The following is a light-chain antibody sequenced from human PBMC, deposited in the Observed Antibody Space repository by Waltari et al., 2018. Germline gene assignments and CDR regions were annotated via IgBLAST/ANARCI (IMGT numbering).Light chain of an antibody. CDR1: QCLLYGNGYNY. J-gene: IGKJ4*01. CDR3: MQAVQTPLT. V-gene: IGKV2-28*01. CDR2: LGS. Sequence: EIVMTQSPLSLSVNPGEPASISRRSSQCLLYGNGYNYLDWYLQKPGQSPQLLIYLGSNRASGVPDRFSGSGSGTDFTLKISRVEAEDVGIYYCMQAVQTPLTFGGGTKVEIK.